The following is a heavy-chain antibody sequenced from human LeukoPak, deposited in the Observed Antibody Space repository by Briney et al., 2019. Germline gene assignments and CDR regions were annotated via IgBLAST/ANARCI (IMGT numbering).Heavy chain of an antibody. V-gene: IGHV4-4*07. J-gene: IGHJ6*03. CDR1: GGSITSYY. CDR2: IYTNGVT. Sequence: TSETLSLTCTVSGGSITSYYWSWIRQPAGKGLEWIGRIYTNGVTNYNPSLNSRLTMSVDTSKNQFSLKLSSVTAADTAVYYCAREIHSSPIYYYYYMDVWGKGTTVTVSS. CDR3: AREIHSSPIYYYYYMDV. D-gene: IGHD6-13*01.